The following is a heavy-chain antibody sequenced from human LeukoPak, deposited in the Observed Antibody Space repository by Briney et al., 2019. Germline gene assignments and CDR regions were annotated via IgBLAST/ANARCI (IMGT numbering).Heavy chain of an antibody. V-gene: IGHV1-2*06. D-gene: IGHD2-15*01. CDR1: GYTFTGYY. Sequence: GASVKVSCKASGYTFTGYYMHWVRQAPGQGLEWMGRINPNSGGTNYAQKFQGRVTMTRDTSISTAYMELSRLRSDDTAVYYCASQCSGGSCYLDWFDPWGQGTLVTVSS. J-gene: IGHJ5*02. CDR3: ASQCSGGSCYLDWFDP. CDR2: INPNSGGT.